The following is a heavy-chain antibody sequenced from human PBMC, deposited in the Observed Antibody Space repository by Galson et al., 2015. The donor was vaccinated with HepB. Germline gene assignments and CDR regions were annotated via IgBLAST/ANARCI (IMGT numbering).Heavy chain of an antibody. CDR3: VERAVAGPLSWFDP. J-gene: IGHJ5*02. CDR2: TNHSGST. Sequence: LSLTCAVYGGSFSGYYWSRIRQPPGKGLEWIGETNHSGSTNYNPSLKSRVTILVDTSQNQFSLKLRSVTAADTAVYYCVERAVAGPLSWFDPWGQGTLVTVSS. D-gene: IGHD6-19*01. CDR1: GGSFSGYY. V-gene: IGHV4-34*01.